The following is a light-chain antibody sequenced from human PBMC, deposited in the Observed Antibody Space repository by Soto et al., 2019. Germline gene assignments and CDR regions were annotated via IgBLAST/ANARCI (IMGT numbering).Light chain of an antibody. V-gene: IGKV3-15*01. CDR3: QQYNQWPLT. J-gene: IGKJ4*01. CDR1: RSISSN. CDR2: GAS. Sequence: EIVMTQSPATLSVSPGEGATLSCRASRSISSNLAWYQQKPGQAPRLLLYGASTRATGIPARFSGSESGTEFTLTISSLQSEDFAVYYCQQYNQWPLTFGGGTKMEIK.